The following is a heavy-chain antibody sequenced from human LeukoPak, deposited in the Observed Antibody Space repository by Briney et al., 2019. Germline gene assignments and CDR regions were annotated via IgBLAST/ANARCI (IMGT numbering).Heavy chain of an antibody. J-gene: IGHJ3*02. CDR2: ISGSGGST. CDR1: GFTFSSYA. V-gene: IGHV3-23*01. Sequence: PGGSLRLSCAASGFTFSSYAMSWVRQAPGKGLEWVSAISGSGGSTYYADSVKGRFTISRDNSKNTLYLQMNSLRAEDTAVYYCAKETGSWVAATRDFDIWGQGTMVTVSS. D-gene: IGHD2-15*01. CDR3: AKETGSWVAATRDFDI.